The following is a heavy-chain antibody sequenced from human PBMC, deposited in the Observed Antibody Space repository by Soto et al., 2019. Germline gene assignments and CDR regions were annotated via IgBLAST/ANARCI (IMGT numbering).Heavy chain of an antibody. CDR3: ARDDSSSWYLYYYGMDV. V-gene: IGHV3-33*01. Sequence: QVQLVESGGGVVQPGRSLRLSCAASGFTFSSYGMHWVRQAPGKGLEWVAVIWYDGSNKYYADSVKGRFTISRDNSKNTLYLQMNSLRAEDTAVYYCARDDSSSWYLYYYGMDVWGQGTTVTVSS. J-gene: IGHJ6*02. CDR1: GFTFSSYG. CDR2: IWYDGSNK. D-gene: IGHD6-13*01.